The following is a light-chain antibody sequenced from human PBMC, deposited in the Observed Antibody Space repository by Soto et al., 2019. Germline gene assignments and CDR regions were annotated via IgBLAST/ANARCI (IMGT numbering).Light chain of an antibody. V-gene: IGKV3-20*01. CDR2: GTS. J-gene: IGKJ1*01. CDR1: QSVSSSY. CDR3: QQYGTTPWT. Sequence: EILLTQSPGSLSLSRWEIATLSWRASQSVSSSYLAWYQHKPGQAPRLLISGTSSRATGIPDRFSGSGAGTDFTLTISRLEPEDFAVYYCQQYGTTPWTFGQGTKVDIK.